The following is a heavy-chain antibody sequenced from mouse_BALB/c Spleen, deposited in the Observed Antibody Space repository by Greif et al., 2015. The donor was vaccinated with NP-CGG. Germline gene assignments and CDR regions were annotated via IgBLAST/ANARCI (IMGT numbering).Heavy chain of an antibody. J-gene: IGHJ4*01. CDR2: IWSDGST. Sequence: VQLQESGPGLVAPSQSLSITCTISGFSLTSYGVHWVRQPPGKGLEWLVVIWSDGSTTYNSALKSRLSISKDNSKSQVFLKMNSLQTDDTAMYYCARQGRYDVDYYAMDYWGQGTSVTVSS. CDR1: GFSLTSYG. D-gene: IGHD2-14*01. CDR3: ARQGRYDVDYYAMDY. V-gene: IGHV2-6-1*01.